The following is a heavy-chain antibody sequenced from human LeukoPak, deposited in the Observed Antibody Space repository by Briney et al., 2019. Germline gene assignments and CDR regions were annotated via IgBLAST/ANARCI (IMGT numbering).Heavy chain of an antibody. CDR2: INPNSGGT. Sequence: ASVKVSCKASGYTFTGYYMHWVRQAPGQGLEWMGWINPNSGGTNYAQRFQGRVTMTRDTSISTAYMELSRLRSDDTAVYYCARGSDDFWSGYSPSYWGQGTLVTVSS. CDR3: ARGSDDFWSGYSPSY. J-gene: IGHJ4*02. CDR1: GYTFTGYY. D-gene: IGHD3-3*01. V-gene: IGHV1-2*02.